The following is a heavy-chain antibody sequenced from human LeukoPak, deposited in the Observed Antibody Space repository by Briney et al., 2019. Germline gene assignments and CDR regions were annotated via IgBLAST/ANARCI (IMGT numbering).Heavy chain of an antibody. CDR2: ISSSGSTI. D-gene: IGHD6-13*01. CDR3: ARVGSTAEAGTPDY. CDR1: GFTFSSYE. J-gene: IGHJ4*02. Sequence: PGGSLRLSCAASGFTFSSYEMNWVRQAPGKGLEWVSYISSSGSTIYYADSVKGRFTVSRDNAKNSLSLELNSLRVDDTAIYYCARVGSTAEAGTPDYWGQGTLVTVSS. V-gene: IGHV3-48*03.